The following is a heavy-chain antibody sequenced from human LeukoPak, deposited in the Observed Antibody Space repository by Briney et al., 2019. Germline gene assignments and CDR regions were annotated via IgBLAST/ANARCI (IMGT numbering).Heavy chain of an antibody. CDR2: IGISSGNT. D-gene: IGHD1-1*01. CDR3: ARDHNYAFDN. V-gene: IGHV3-48*04. CDR1: GFTFSDYS. Sequence: PGGPLRLSRAASGFTFSDYSMNGVPQARGKGLEWISYIGISSGNTKYADSVKGRFTISGDSAKSSLYLQMNSLRVEDTAVYYCARDHNYAFDNWGQGTLVTVSS. J-gene: IGHJ4*02.